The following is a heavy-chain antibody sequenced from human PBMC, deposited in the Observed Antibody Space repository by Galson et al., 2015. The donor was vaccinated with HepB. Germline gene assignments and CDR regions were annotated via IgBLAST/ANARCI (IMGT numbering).Heavy chain of an antibody. CDR3: ASGMATIWGTGIYGMDV. D-gene: IGHD5-24*01. Sequence: SVKVSCKASGGTFSSYAISWVRQAPGQGLEWMGGIIPIFGTANYAQKFQGRVTITADESTSTAYMELSSLRSEDTAGYYCASGMATIWGTGIYGMDVWGQGTTVTVSS. J-gene: IGHJ6*02. CDR1: GGTFSSYA. CDR2: IIPIFGTA. V-gene: IGHV1-69*13.